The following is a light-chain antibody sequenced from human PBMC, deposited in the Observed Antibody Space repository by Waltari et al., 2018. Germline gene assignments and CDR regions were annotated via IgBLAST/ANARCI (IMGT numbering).Light chain of an antibody. CDR2: EDD. CDR3: QSYDGGIWV. J-gene: IGLJ3*02. CDR1: SGSIGRNY. V-gene: IGLV6-57*04. Sequence: FMLTQPHSVSESPGKTVTISCTRNSGSIGRNYVHWYHQRPGGAPTIVIFEDDQRPSGVPDRFYGSIYSDSNSSSLTLSGLEIEDEGDYYCQSYDGGIWVFGGGTRLTVL.